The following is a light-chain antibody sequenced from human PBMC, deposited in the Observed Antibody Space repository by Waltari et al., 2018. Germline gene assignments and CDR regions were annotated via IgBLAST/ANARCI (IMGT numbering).Light chain of an antibody. CDR3: QQRSNGPPLT. V-gene: IGKV3-11*01. Sequence: EIVLTQSPATLSLSPGERATLSCRARQRVSSYLAWYQQKPGQAPRLRIYDASNRATGIPARFSGSGSVTDFTLPISSLEPEDFAVYYCQQRSNGPPLTFGGGTKVEIK. J-gene: IGKJ4*01. CDR2: DAS. CDR1: QRVSSY.